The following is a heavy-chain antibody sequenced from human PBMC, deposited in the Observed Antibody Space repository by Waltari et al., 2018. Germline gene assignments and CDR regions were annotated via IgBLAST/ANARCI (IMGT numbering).Heavy chain of an antibody. CDR3: ARDIKLVVAATPLLFDY. J-gene: IGHJ4*02. Sequence: QVQLVQSGAEVKKPGASVKVSCKASGFTFTGYYMHWVRQAPGQGLEWMGWSNPSSGATNYAQKFQGRVTMTRDTSISTAYMEVSRLRSDDTAVYYCARDIKLVVAATPLLFDYWGQGTLVTVSS. D-gene: IGHD2-15*01. V-gene: IGHV1-2*02. CDR1: GFTFTGYY. CDR2: SNPSSGAT.